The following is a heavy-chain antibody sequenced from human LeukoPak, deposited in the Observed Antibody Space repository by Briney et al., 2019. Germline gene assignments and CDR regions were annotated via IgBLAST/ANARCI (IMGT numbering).Heavy chain of an antibody. CDR2: INPNSGGT. J-gene: IGHJ4*02. Sequence: ASVKVSCKASGYTFTGYYMHWVRQAPGQGLEWMGWINPNSGGTNYAQKFQGRVTMTRDTSISTAYMELSRLRSDDTAVYYCASDGYYDFWSGPTYYFDYWGQGTLVTVSS. CDR1: GYTFTGYY. V-gene: IGHV1-2*02. CDR3: ASDGYYDFWSGPTYYFDY. D-gene: IGHD3-3*01.